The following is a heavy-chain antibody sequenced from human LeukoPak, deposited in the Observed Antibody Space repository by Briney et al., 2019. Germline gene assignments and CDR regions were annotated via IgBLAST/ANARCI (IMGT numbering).Heavy chain of an antibody. Sequence: GGSLRLSCAASGFTFSTYAMSWVRQAPGKGLEWVSSIGGSGDTTYYADAVKGRFTISRDNSKNTLYLQMNSLRVDDAAVYYCVEDVVVIVTAKPGIWGQGTLVTISS. V-gene: IGHV3-23*01. CDR2: IGGSGDTT. D-gene: IGHD2-15*01. CDR3: VEDVVVIVTAKPGI. J-gene: IGHJ4*02. CDR1: GFTFSTYA.